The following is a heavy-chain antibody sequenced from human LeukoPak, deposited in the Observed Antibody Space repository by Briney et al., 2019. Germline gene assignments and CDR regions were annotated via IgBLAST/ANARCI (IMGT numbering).Heavy chain of an antibody. CDR1: GGSFSGYY. CDR2: INHSGST. V-gene: IGHV4-34*01. J-gene: IGHJ4*02. D-gene: IGHD3-22*01. CDR3: ARGIRRYYYDSSGYYYFDY. Sequence: PSETLSLTCAVYGGSFSGYYWSWIRQPPGKGLEWIGEINHSGSTNYNPSLKSRVTISVDTSKNQFSLKLSSVTAADTAVYYCARGIRRYYYDSSGYYYFDYWGQGTLVTVSS.